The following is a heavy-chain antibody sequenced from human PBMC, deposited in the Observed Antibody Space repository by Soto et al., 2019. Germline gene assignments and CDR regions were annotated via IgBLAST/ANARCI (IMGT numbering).Heavy chain of an antibody. CDR1: GYTFTRYG. CDR2: ISPYNGDT. D-gene: IGHD5-12*01. CDR3: ASRSLVATIWGPRYYYYYMDV. V-gene: IGHV1-18*01. Sequence: ASVKVSCKASGYTFTRYGIGWVRQAPGQGLQWMGWISPYNGDTDYEQKFQGRVTLTTNTSISTAYMELSSLRSEDTAVYYCASRSLVATIWGPRYYYYYMDVWGKGTTVTVSS. J-gene: IGHJ6*03.